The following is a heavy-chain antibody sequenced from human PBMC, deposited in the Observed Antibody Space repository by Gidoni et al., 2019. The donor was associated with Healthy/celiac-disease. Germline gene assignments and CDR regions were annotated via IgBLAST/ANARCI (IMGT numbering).Heavy chain of an antibody. CDR3: ARVHERLRWNRYFDL. V-gene: IGHV4-34*01. J-gene: IGHJ2*01. CDR2: INHSGST. D-gene: IGHD4-17*01. CDR1: GGSFSGYY. Sequence: QVQLQQWGAGLLKPSETLSLTCAVYGGSFSGYYWSWIRQPPGKGLEWIGEINHSGSTNYNPSLKSRVTISVDTSKNQFSLKLSSVTAADTAVYYCARVHERLRWNRYFDLWGRGTLVTASS.